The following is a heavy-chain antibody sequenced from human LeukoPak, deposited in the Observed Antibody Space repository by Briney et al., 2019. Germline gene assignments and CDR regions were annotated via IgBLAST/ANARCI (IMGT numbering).Heavy chain of an antibody. Sequence: GASVKVSRKASGYTFTSYAMHWVRQAPGQRLEWMGWINAGNGNTKYSQKFQGRVTITRDTSASTAYMELSSLRSEDTAVYYCARWGYGDYDVGYFDYWGQGTLVTVSS. D-gene: IGHD4-17*01. V-gene: IGHV1-3*01. CDR1: GYTFTSYA. J-gene: IGHJ4*02. CDR2: INAGNGNT. CDR3: ARWGYGDYDVGYFDY.